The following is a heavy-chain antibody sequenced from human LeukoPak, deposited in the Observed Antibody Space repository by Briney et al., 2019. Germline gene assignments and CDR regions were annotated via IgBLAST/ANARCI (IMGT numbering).Heavy chain of an antibody. J-gene: IGHJ4*02. V-gene: IGHV3-7*01. CDR3: SRSLEY. CDR2: TKQDGSEQ. CDR1: GFPFSGYR. Sequence: GGSLRLSCAASGFPFSGYRMDWVRQAPGKGMEWVANTKQDGSEQYYADSVKGRFTISRDNAKNALYLQMNSLRAEDTAVYYCSRSLEYWGQGALVTVSS.